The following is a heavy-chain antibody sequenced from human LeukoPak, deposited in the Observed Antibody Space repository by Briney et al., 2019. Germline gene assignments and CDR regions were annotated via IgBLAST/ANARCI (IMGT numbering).Heavy chain of an antibody. CDR3: AKVGYSTFSAFDI. Sequence: GGSLRLSCAASGLTFSSYEMNWVRQAPGKGLEWVSYISSSGTIMHYADSVKGRFTISRDNAKNSLYLHMNSLRAEDTAVYYCAKVGYSTFSAFDIWGQGTMVTVSS. CDR2: ISSSGTIM. J-gene: IGHJ3*02. CDR1: GLTFSSYE. D-gene: IGHD6-13*01. V-gene: IGHV3-48*03.